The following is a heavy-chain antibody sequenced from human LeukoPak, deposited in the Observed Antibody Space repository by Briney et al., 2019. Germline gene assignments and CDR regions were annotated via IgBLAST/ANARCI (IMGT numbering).Heavy chain of an antibody. J-gene: IGHJ6*03. V-gene: IGHV4-39*01. D-gene: IGHD5-24*01. Sequence: PSETLSLTCTVSGGSISTSAFYWGWIRQPPGKWLEWSGSIYDSGNEFYNPSLKSRVTISADTSKNQFSLKLNSVTAADTAMYYCARGRDGYNYYYYYYMDVWGKGTTVTVSS. CDR1: GGSISTSAFY. CDR2: IYDSGNE. CDR3: ARGRDGYNYYYYYYMDV.